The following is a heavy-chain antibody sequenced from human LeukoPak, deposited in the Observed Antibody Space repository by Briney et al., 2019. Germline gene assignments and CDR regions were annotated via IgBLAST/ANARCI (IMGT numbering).Heavy chain of an antibody. V-gene: IGHV4-38-2*02. CDR2: IYHTGNT. J-gene: IGHJ4*02. CDR3: ARYCSSTTCYTRGGDY. CDR1: GYSITSGYY. Sequence: NPSETLSLTCSVSGYSITSGYYWGWIRQPPGKGLEWIGSIYHTGNTFYDPSFNSRVTISVDTSKNQFSLSLSSVTAADTAVYYCARYCSSTTCYTRGGDYWGQGTLVTVSS. D-gene: IGHD2-2*02.